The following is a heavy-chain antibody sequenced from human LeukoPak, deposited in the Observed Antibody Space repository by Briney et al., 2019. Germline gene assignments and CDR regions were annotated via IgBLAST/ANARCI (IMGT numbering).Heavy chain of an antibody. CDR1: GGTFSSYA. D-gene: IGHD3-10*01. CDR3: ARDRGDRLYYFDY. V-gene: IGHV1-69*05. CDR2: IIPIFGTA. Sequence: SVKVSCKASGGTFSSYAISWVRQAPGQGLEWMGGIIPIFGTANYAQKFQGRVTITTDESTGTAYMELSSLRSEDTAVYYCARDRGDRLYYFDYWGQGTLVTVSS. J-gene: IGHJ4*02.